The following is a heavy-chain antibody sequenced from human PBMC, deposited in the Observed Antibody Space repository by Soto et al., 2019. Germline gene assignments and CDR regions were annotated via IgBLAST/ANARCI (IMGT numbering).Heavy chain of an antibody. CDR3: ARYGSGSNLRDPFDH. Sequence: PGGSLRLSCEASGFSFSDYSMNWVRQAPGKGLEWVSYISRDSTSIYYADSVQGRFTISRDNDKNSLHLQMNSLRDEDTARYYCARYGSGSNLRDPFDHWRQGALVTVSS. V-gene: IGHV3-48*02. D-gene: IGHD3-10*01. CDR1: GFSFSDYS. CDR2: ISRDSTSI. J-gene: IGHJ4*02.